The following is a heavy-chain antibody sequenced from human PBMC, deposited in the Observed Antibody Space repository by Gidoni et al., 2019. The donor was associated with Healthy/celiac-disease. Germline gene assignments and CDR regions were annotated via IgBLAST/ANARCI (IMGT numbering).Heavy chain of an antibody. CDR3: ARGILDSSWYNWFDP. Sequence: EVQLVESGGGLVQPGGSLRLSCAVSGFTFSSYWMHWVRQAPGKGLVWVSRINSDGSSITYADSVKGRFTISRDNAKNTLYLQMNSLRAEDTAMYYCARGILDSSWYNWFDPWGQGTLVTVSS. D-gene: IGHD6-13*01. J-gene: IGHJ5*02. V-gene: IGHV3-74*01. CDR2: INSDGSSI. CDR1: GFTFSSYW.